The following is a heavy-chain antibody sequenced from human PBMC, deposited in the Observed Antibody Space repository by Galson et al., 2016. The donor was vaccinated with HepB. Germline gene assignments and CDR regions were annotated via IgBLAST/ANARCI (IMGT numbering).Heavy chain of an antibody. CDR1: GFTFSIYA. D-gene: IGHD3-3*01. V-gene: IGHV3-30-3*01. CDR2: ISYDGSNK. J-gene: IGHJ6*02. CDR3: ARGPPYYDYWSGYYGMDV. Sequence: LRLSCAASGFTFSIYAMHWVRQAPGKGLEWVAVISYDGSNKYYADSVKGRFTISRDNFKNTLFLQMNSLRAEDTAVYYCARGPPYYDYWSGYYGMDVWGQGTTVTVSS.